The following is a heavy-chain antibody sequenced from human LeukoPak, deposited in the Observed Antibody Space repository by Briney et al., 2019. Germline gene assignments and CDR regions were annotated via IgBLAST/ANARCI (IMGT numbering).Heavy chain of an antibody. CDR3: ARGLDY. CDR2: ISYDGSNK. J-gene: IGHJ4*02. CDR1: GFTFSSYA. Sequence: GGSLRLSCAASGFTFSSYAMHWVRQAPGKGLEWVAVISYDGSNKYYADSVKGRFTISRDNSKNTLYLQMNSLRAEDTAVYHCARGLDYWGQGTLITVSS. V-gene: IGHV3-30-3*01.